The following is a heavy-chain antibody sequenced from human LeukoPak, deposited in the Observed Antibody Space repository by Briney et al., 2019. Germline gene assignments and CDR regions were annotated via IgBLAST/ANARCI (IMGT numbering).Heavy chain of an antibody. V-gene: IGHV3-20*04. Sequence: PGGSLRLSCAASGYTFDDYGMSWVRQAPGKGLEWVSGNWNGGSTGYADSVKGRFTISRDNAKNSLYLQMNSLRAEDTALYYCARVSGSSSLGYYFDYWGQGTLVTVSS. CDR2: NWNGGST. J-gene: IGHJ4*02. CDR3: ARVSGSSSLGYYFDY. CDR1: GYTFDDYG. D-gene: IGHD6-13*01.